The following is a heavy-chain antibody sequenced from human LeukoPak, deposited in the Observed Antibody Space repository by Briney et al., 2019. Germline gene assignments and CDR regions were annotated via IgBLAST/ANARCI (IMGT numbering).Heavy chain of an antibody. CDR2: VSFDGRSE. CDR3: AKDRGYGDYYYGMDV. Sequence: PGGSLRLSCAASGFAFSSYSMNWVRQAPGKGVEWVAVVSFDGRSEYYADSVKGRFTISRDNSKNTLFLQMDSLRAEDTADYYCAKDRGYGDYYYGMDVWGQGTTVTVSS. J-gene: IGHJ6*02. V-gene: IGHV3-30*18. D-gene: IGHD5-18*01. CDR1: GFAFSSYS.